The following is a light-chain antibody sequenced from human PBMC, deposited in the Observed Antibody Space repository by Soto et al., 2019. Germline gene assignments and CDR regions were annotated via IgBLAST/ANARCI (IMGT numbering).Light chain of an antibody. CDR2: RDY. J-gene: IGLJ2*01. CDR3: AAWDDSLSGHVV. Sequence: QSMLTQPPSASGTPGQRVTISCSGSPSNIGSNTVSWYQQFSGSAPRLIMYRDYRRPSGVPDRFSGSKSGTSASLAISGLQSEDEAIFYCAAWDDSLSGHVVFGGGTKLTVL. V-gene: IGLV1-44*01. CDR1: PSNIGSNT.